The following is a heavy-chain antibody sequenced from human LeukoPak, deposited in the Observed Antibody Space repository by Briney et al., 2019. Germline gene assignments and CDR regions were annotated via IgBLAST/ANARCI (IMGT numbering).Heavy chain of an antibody. Sequence: GGSLRLSCAASGFTFRNYWMSWIRQAPGKGLEWVAYIKKTGSETYYVDSVKGRFTITRDNTRNSLFLQMYSLRAEDTAVYFCAREDGYCSGGNCYSYFDSWGQGTLVTVSA. J-gene: IGHJ4*02. CDR2: IKKTGSET. CDR3: AREDGYCSGGNCYSYFDS. D-gene: IGHD2-15*01. CDR1: GFTFRNYW. V-gene: IGHV3-7*01.